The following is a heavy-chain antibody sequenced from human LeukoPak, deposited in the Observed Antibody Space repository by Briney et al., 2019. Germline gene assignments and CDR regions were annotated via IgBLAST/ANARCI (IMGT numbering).Heavy chain of an antibody. CDR1: GGSISSGSYY. D-gene: IGHD4-11*01. Sequence: SETLSLTCTVSGGSISSGSYYWSWIRQPAGKGLEWIGRIYTSGGTNYNPSLKSRVTMSLDKSNNQFSLKLSSVTAADTAVYYCARDRGEYSYWGQGTLVTVSS. V-gene: IGHV4-61*02. J-gene: IGHJ4*02. CDR2: IYTSGGT. CDR3: ARDRGEYSY.